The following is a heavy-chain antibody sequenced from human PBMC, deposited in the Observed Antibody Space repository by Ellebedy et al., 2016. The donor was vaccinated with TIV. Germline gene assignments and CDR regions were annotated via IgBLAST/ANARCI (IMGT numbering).Heavy chain of an antibody. CDR3: AKVDYVGREYRSIDC. Sequence: GGSLRLXCAASGFTFSSYGMHWVRQAPGKGLEWVAVIFYDGSNKYYADSVKGRFTISRDTPKNTLYLQMNGLRSEDTALYYCAKVDYVGREYRSIDCWGQGTLVTVSS. J-gene: IGHJ4*02. CDR2: IFYDGSNK. CDR1: GFTFSSYG. D-gene: IGHD3-16*02. V-gene: IGHV3-30*02.